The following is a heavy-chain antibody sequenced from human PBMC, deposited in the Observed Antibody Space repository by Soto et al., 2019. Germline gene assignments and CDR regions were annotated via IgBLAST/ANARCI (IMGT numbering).Heavy chain of an antibody. CDR3: ARGGRSSSAVVSWFDP. Sequence: SETLSLTCAVYGGSFSGYYWSWIRQPPGKGLEWIGEINHSGSTNYNPSLKSRVTISVDTSKNQFSLKLSSVTAADTAVYYCARGGRSSSAVVSWFDPWGQGTLVTVSS. J-gene: IGHJ5*02. D-gene: IGHD6-13*01. CDR2: INHSGST. CDR1: GGSFSGYY. V-gene: IGHV4-34*01.